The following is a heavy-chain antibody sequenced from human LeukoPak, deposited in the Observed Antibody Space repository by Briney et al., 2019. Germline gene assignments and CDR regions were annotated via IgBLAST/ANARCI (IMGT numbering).Heavy chain of an antibody. V-gene: IGHV3-21*01. CDR3: ARGIQLWFWDY. Sequence: PGGSLRLSCAASGFTFSSYSINWVRAAPGKGLEWVSSISSSISSIYYADSVKGRFTISRDNAKNSLYLQMNSLRAEDTAVYCCARGIQLWFWDYWGQGTLVTVSS. D-gene: IGHD5-18*01. CDR1: GFTFSSYS. J-gene: IGHJ4*02. CDR2: ISSSISSI.